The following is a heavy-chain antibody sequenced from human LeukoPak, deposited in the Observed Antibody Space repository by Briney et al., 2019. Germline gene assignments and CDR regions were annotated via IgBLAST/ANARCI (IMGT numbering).Heavy chain of an antibody. CDR2: ISYRGST. V-gene: IGHV4-59*08. J-gene: IGHJ4*02. D-gene: IGHD3-16*02. Sequence: SGTLSLTCGVSGGSISGDHWSWIRQPPEKGLEWIGCISYRGSTNYNPSLKSRVSISVDTSKKHFSLKLTSVTAADTGVYYCARGRGLGVITPYSDSWGQGTLVTVSS. CDR1: GGSISGDH. CDR3: ARGRGLGVITPYSDS.